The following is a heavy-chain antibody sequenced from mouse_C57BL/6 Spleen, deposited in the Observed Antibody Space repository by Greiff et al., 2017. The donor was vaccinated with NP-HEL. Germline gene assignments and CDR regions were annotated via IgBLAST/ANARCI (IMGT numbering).Heavy chain of an antibody. J-gene: IGHJ2*01. D-gene: IGHD1-1*01. CDR2: IYPGNSDT. Sequence: EVQLKQSGTVLARPGASVKMSCKTSGYTFTSYWMHWVKQRPGQGLEWIGAIYPGNSDTSYNQKFKGKAKLTAVTSASTAYMELSSLTNEDSAVYYCTIYYGSSYVYFDYWGQGTTLTVSS. CDR3: TIYYGSSYVYFDY. CDR1: GYTFTSYW. V-gene: IGHV1-5*01.